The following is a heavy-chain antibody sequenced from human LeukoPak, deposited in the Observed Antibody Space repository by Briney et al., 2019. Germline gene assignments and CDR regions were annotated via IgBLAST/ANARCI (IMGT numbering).Heavy chain of an antibody. CDR1: GYSFTSYW. D-gene: IGHD4-17*01. V-gene: IGHV3-7*01. CDR3: ARDLGLLFDY. J-gene: IGHJ4*02. CDR2: IKQDGSEK. Sequence: GESLKISCKGSGYSFTSYWIGWVRQAPGKGLEWVANIKQDGSEKYYVDSVKGRFTISRDNAKNSLYLQMNSLRAEDTAVYYCARDLGLLFDYWGQGTLVTVSS.